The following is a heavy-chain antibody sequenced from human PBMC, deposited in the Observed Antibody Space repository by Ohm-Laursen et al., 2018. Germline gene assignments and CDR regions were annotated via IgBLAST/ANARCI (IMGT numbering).Heavy chain of an antibody. CDR3: AKEKESSGFFDY. J-gene: IGHJ4*02. Sequence: SLRLSCAASGFTFNNYAMSWVRQAPGKGLEWVSAINGGGSRTYFADSVKGRFAMSRDNSRKTVYLQMNSLRGEDTAVYYCAKEKESSGFFDYWGRGTLVTVSS. CDR1: GFTFNNYA. V-gene: IGHV3-23*01. D-gene: IGHD3-22*01. CDR2: INGGGSRT.